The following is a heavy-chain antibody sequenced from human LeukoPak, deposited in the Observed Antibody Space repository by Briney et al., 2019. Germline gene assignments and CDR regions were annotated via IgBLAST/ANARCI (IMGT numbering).Heavy chain of an antibody. Sequence: SETLSLTCAVYGGSFSGYYWSWIRQPPGKGLEWIGEINHSGSTNYNPSLKSRVTISVDTSKNQFSLKLSSVTAADTAVYYCARYATNYYDFWSGHEFGYFDYWGQGTLVTVSS. V-gene: IGHV4-34*01. D-gene: IGHD3-3*01. CDR2: INHSGST. CDR3: ARYATNYYDFWSGHEFGYFDY. J-gene: IGHJ4*02. CDR1: GGSFSGYY.